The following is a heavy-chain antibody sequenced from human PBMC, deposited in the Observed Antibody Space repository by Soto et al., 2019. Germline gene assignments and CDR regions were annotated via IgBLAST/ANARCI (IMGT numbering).Heavy chain of an antibody. J-gene: IGHJ6*02. Sequence: PSETLSLTCAVYGGSFSGYYWSWIRQPPGKGLEWIGEINHSGSTNYNPSLKSRVTISVDTSKNQFSLKLSSVTAADTAVYYCARHRVKSLYSSSWYPYYYYYYGMDVWGQGTTVTVSS. CDR2: INHSGST. D-gene: IGHD6-13*01. CDR1: GGSFSGYY. V-gene: IGHV4-34*01. CDR3: ARHRVKSLYSSSWYPYYYYYYGMDV.